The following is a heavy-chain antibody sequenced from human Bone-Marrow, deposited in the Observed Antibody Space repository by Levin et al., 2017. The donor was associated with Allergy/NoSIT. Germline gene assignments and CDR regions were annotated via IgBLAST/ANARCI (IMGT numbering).Heavy chain of an antibody. CDR2: ISSATDDTT. J-gene: IGHJ3*01. Sequence: GGSLRLSCAASGFTFSAYPMTWVRQAPGKGLEWVSRISSATDDTTYYADSVKGRFTISRDNSKHTLFLQMTNLRAEDTAVYYCAKHYYPHAVALSGTDAFDVWGRGTMVAVSS. V-gene: IGHV3-23*01. CDR1: GFTFSAYP. D-gene: IGHD6-19*01. CDR3: AKHYYPHAVALSGTDAFDV.